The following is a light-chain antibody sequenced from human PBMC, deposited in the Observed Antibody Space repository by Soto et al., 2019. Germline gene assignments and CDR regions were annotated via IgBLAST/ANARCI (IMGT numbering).Light chain of an antibody. J-gene: IGKJ2*01. V-gene: IGKV1-39*01. CDR1: QSISSY. CDR3: QQSYSTPPT. CDR2: AAS. Sequence: DIQMTQSPSSLSASVGGRVTITCRASQSISSYLNWYQQKPGKAPKLLIYAASSLQSGVPSRFSGSGSGTEFTLTISSLQPEDFAAYYCQQSYSTPPTFGQGTKLDIK.